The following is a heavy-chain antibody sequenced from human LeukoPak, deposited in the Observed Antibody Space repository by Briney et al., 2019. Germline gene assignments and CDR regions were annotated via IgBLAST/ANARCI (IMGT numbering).Heavy chain of an antibody. CDR3: ARGTYYYDSSYYYYYYMDV. J-gene: IGHJ6*03. V-gene: IGHV4-4*07. Sequence: SETLSLTCTVSGGSISSYYWSWIRQPAGKGLEWIGRIYTSGSTNYNPSLKSRVTMSVDTSKNQFSLKLSSVTAADTAVYYCARGTYYYDSSYYYYYYMDVWGKGTTVTVSS. CDR2: IYTSGST. CDR1: GGSISSYY. D-gene: IGHD3-22*01.